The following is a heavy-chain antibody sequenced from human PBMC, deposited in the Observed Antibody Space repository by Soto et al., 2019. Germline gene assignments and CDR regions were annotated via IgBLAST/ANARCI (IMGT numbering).Heavy chain of an antibody. CDR2: INHSGST. D-gene: IGHD6-25*01. J-gene: IGHJ6*02. V-gene: IGHV4-34*01. CDR1: GGSFSGYY. Sequence: PSETLSLTCAVYGGSFSGYYWSWIRQPPGKGLEWIGEINHSGSTNYNPSLKSRVTISVDTSKNQFSLKLSSVTAADTAVYYCARGRGIIHSIAAALYGMDVWGQGTTVTVSS. CDR3: ARGRGIIHSIAAALYGMDV.